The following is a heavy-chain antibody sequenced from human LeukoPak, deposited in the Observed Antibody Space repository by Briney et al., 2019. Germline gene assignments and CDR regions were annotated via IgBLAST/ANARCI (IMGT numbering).Heavy chain of an antibody. CDR2: ISDSGVS. J-gene: IGHJ4*02. V-gene: IGHV4-59*08. CDR1: GGSFNGYY. Sequence: SETLSLTCTVSGGSFNGYYWSWIRQPPGKGLESIGFISDSGVSNTSPSLKSRVTISLDTSKKQFSLKLRSVTAADTALYYCARQIRLDYYDSSGYYFDSWGQGTLVTVSS. CDR3: ARQIRLDYYDSSGYYFDS. D-gene: IGHD3-22*01.